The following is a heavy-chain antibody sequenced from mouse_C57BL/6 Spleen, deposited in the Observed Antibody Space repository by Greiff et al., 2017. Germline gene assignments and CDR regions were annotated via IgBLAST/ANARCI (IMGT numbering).Heavy chain of an antibody. CDR3: ARSVPYGYDPYYFDY. Sequence: VQLQQPGAELVKPGASVKMSCKASGYTFTSYWITWVKQRPGQGLEWIGDIYPGSGSTNYNEKFKSKATLTVDTSSSTAYMQLSSLTSEDSAVYYCARSVPYGYDPYYFDYWGQGTTLTVSS. J-gene: IGHJ2*01. CDR1: GYTFTSYW. V-gene: IGHV1-55*01. D-gene: IGHD2-2*01. CDR2: IYPGSGST.